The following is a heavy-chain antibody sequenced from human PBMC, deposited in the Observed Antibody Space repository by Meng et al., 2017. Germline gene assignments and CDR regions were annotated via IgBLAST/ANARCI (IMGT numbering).Heavy chain of an antibody. CDR2: ISGTRGFT. Sequence: GESLKISCAASGFIFSNYAMIWVRQAPGKGLEWVSAISGTRGFTYDADSVKGRFTISRDNSKNTLYLQMHSLRAEDTAVYYCARVMTGAFDIWGQGTMVTVSS. J-gene: IGHJ3*02. CDR3: ARVMTGAFDI. D-gene: IGHD3-16*01. V-gene: IGHV3-23*01. CDR1: GFIFSNYA.